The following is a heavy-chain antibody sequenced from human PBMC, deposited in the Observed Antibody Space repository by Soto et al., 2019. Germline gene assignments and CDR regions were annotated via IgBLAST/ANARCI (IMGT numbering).Heavy chain of an antibody. J-gene: IGHJ6*02. CDR1: GCTFSSYD. CDR2: IGTAGDT. V-gene: IGHV3-13*01. CDR3: VKGYCSGGSCSYYYYYGMDV. Sequence: GGSLRLSCAASGCTFSSYDMHWVLQATGKGLEWVSAIGTAGDTYYPGSVKGRFTISRENAKNSLYLQMNSLRAEDTAVYYCVKGYCSGGSCSYYYYYGMDVWGQGTTVTVSS. D-gene: IGHD2-15*01.